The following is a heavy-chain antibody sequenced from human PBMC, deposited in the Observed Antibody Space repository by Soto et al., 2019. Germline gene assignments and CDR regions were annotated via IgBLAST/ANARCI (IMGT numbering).Heavy chain of an antibody. J-gene: IGHJ1*01. V-gene: IGHV1-46*01. CDR2: VNPSGGST. D-gene: IGHD2-15*01. Sequence: GASVKVSCKASGYLFTAYSMHWVRLAPGQGLEWMGVVNPSGGSTKYAQNFQGRVTMNRDTSTTTIYMELSSLRSDDTAIYYCAREENCSGGTCYSEYFHRWGQGTLVTVSS. CDR1: GYLFTAYS. CDR3: AREENCSGGTCYSEYFHR.